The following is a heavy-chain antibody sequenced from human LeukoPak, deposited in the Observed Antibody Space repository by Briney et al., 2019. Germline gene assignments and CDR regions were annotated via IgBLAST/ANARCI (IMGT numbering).Heavy chain of an antibody. CDR3: AKLSRLRGAGYFDD. J-gene: IGHJ4*02. D-gene: IGHD3-16*01. Sequence: PGGALRLSCAASGFTFSSYAMSWVRQAPGKGLEWVSGISGGGGSTYYADSVKGRFTISRDNSKNTLYLQVNSLRVEDTAVYFCAKLSRLRGAGYFDDWGQGTLITASS. CDR1: GFTFSSYA. V-gene: IGHV3-23*01. CDR2: ISGGGGST.